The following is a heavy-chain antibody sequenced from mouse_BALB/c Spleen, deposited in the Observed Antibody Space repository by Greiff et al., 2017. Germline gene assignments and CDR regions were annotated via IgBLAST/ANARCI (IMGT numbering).Heavy chain of an antibody. CDR2: ISSGSSTI. V-gene: IGHV5-17*02. CDR1: GFTFSSFG. J-gene: IGHJ3*01. CDR3: ARDGNYVGFAY. D-gene: IGHD2-1*01. Sequence: EVMLVESGGGLVQPGGSRKLSCAASGFTFSSFGMHWVRQAPEKGLEWVAYISSGSSTIYYADTVKGRFTISRDNPKNTLFLQMTSLRSEDTAMYYCARDGNYVGFAYWGQGTLVTVSA.